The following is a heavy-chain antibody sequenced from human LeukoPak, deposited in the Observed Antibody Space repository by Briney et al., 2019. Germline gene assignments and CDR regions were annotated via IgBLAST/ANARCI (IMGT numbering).Heavy chain of an antibody. CDR3: ARANDFGDPLPRYMDV. V-gene: IGHV4-4*07. CDR1: GVSISSYY. D-gene: IGHD4-17*01. CDR2: IHTSGST. J-gene: IGHJ6*03. Sequence: SETLSLTCTVSGVSISSYYWSWIRQPAGKGLEWIGRIHTSGSTKYNPSLKSRVTMSVDTSKNQFSLKLSSVTAADTAVYYCARANDFGDPLPRYMDVWGKGTTVTVSS.